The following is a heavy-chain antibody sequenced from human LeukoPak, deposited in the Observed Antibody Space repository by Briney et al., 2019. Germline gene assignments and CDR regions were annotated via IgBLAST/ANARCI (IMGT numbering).Heavy chain of an antibody. CDR2: IYYSGSS. CDR3: ARGKVGTDFDY. CDR1: GGSVSGRSYY. J-gene: IGHJ4*02. V-gene: IGHV4-61*05. D-gene: IGHD1-1*01. Sequence: SETLSLTCSVSGGSVSGRSYYWGWIRQPPGKGLEWIGYIYYSGSSNYNPSPKSRVTMSVDTSKNRFSLNLSSVTAADTAVYYCARGKVGTDFDYWGQGTLVTVSS.